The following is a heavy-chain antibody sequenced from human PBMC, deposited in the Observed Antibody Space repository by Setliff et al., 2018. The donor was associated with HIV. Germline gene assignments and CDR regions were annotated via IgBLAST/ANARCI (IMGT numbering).Heavy chain of an antibody. V-gene: IGHV1-69*06. CDR3: ARDHYYDSSGY. CDR2: IIPSFGAT. CDR1: GGSFKSYA. D-gene: IGHD3-22*01. J-gene: IGHJ4*02. Sequence: GASVKVSCKASGGSFKSYAISWVRQVSGQGFEWMGRIIPSFGATNYAQKFQGRITITADKSTDTAYMELSSLTSEDTAMYYCARDHYYDSSGYWGQGTLVTVSS.